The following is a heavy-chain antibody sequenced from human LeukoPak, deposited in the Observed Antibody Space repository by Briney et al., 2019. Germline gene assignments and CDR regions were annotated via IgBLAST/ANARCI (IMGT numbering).Heavy chain of an antibody. CDR1: GGAISSDSYY. Sequence: SETLSLTCTVSGGAISSDSYYWGWIRQPPGKGLEWIASINYSGSTYYNPPLNSRATISVDTSKTQLSLRLSSVTAADTAVYYCARLSDFWGQGILVTVSS. J-gene: IGHJ4*02. V-gene: IGHV4-39*01. CDR2: INYSGST. CDR3: ARLSDF.